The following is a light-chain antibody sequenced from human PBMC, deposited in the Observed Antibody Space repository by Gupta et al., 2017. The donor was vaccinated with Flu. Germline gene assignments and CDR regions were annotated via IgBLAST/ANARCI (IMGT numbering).Light chain of an antibody. J-gene: IGLJ1*01. CDR2: ANN. Sequence: VTIACPGSSSNIGSSTVDWCQQEPTAAPKLLIFANNKRQSGGPDRFSGSTSGTSAALATIGLQAEEEADYYCEASYDSRNGHYVFGTGTRLTVL. CDR3: EASYDSRNGHYV. CDR1: SSNIGSST. V-gene: IGLV1-44*01.